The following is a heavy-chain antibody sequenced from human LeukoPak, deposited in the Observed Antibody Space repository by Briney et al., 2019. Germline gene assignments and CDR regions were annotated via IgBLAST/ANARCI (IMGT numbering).Heavy chain of an antibody. V-gene: IGHV4-4*02. D-gene: IGHD1-1*01. CDR3: ARASRNNWNDYYLDY. Sequence: SETLSLTCAVSGGSISSSNWRRWVRQPPGKELEWVGEIDHSGSTNYNPSLKSRVTIAVDKPKNQFSLKLSSVTAADTAVYYCARASRNNWNDYYLDYWCQGTLVTDSS. J-gene: IGHJ4*02. CDR1: GGSISSSNW. CDR2: IDHSGST.